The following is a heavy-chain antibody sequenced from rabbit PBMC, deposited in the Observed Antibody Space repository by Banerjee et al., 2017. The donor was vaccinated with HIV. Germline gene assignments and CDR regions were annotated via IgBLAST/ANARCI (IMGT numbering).Heavy chain of an antibody. CDR2: IYPVYGRT. CDR3: ARGPAYAGYGYAGGYYFNL. Sequence: QAQLVESGGGLVTSGGSLKLSCKASGIDFSTYGISWVRQAPAKGLDWIAYIYPVYGRTDYASWVTGRFAISLDNAQNTVFLQMTSLTAADTAAYFCARGPAYAGYGYAGGYYFNLWGPGTLVTVS. J-gene: IGHJ4*01. D-gene: IGHD6-1*01. CDR1: GIDFSTYG. V-gene: IGHV1S47*01.